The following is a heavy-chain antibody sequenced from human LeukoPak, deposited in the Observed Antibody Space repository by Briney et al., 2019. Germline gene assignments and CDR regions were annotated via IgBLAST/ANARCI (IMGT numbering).Heavy chain of an antibody. CDR2: IYSSGST. J-gene: IGHJ4*02. Sequence: SETLSLTCTVSGGSISGHYWTWILQPAGRGLEWIGRIYSSGSTYYNPSLMSRVTISLDTSNNQFSLRVTSVTAADTDVYYCARGKEMTAVAGYYSFDYWGQGTLVSVSS. V-gene: IGHV4-4*07. CDR1: GGSISGHY. CDR3: ARGKEMTAVAGYYSFDY. D-gene: IGHD6-19*01.